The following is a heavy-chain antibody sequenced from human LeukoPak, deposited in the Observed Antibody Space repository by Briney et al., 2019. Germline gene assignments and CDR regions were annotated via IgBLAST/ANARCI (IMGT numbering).Heavy chain of an antibody. Sequence: GASVNVSCKASGYTFTGYYMHWVRQAPGQGLEWMGWINPNSGGTNYAQKFQGRVTMTRDTSISTAYMELSRLRSDDTAVYYCARDILAAGTVYWFDPWGQGTLVTVSS. D-gene: IGHD6-13*01. CDR1: GYTFTGYY. CDR2: INPNSGGT. J-gene: IGHJ5*02. CDR3: ARDILAAGTVYWFDP. V-gene: IGHV1-2*02.